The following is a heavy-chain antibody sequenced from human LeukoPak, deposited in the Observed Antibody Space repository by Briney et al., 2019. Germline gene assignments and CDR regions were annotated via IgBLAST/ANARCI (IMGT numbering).Heavy chain of an antibody. J-gene: IGHJ4*02. V-gene: IGHV3-66*01. CDR2: IYSGGSK. Sequence: GGSLRLSCAASGFTVSSNYMSWVRQTPGKGLEWVSVIYSGGSKYYADSVKGRFTISRDNSKNTLYLQMNRLRAEDTAVYYCAKSYGTMYYFDYWGQGTMVTVSS. D-gene: IGHD5-18*01. CDR1: GFTVSSNY. CDR3: AKSYGTMYYFDY.